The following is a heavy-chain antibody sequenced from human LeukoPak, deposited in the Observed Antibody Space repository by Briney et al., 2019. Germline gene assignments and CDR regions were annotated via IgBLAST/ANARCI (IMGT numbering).Heavy chain of an antibody. CDR1: GFTFTDYD. CDR2: ISYDGINK. Sequence: GGSLRLSCAASGFTFTDYDMHWVRQAPGKGLEWVAIISYDGINKYYTDPVKGLFTISRDNSKNTPYLQMNSLRAEDTAVYYCAKDRSGSYGVRGYFDYWGQGNLVTVSS. V-gene: IGHV3-30*18. J-gene: IGHJ4*02. D-gene: IGHD1-26*01. CDR3: AKDRSGSYGVRGYFDY.